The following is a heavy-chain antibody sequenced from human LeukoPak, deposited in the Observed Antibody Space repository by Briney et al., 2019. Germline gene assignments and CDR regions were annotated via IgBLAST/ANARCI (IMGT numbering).Heavy chain of an antibody. CDR2: ISSRGETV. CDR1: GFTFSDYY. J-gene: IGHJ4*02. V-gene: IGHV3-11*01. Sequence: PGGSLRLSCAASGFTFSDYYMSWIRQAPDKGLEWVSYISSRGETVHYADSVKGRFTTSRDNAEMSLYLQMDSLRAEDTAIYFCARGRDGYKYWGPGTRVTVSS. CDR3: ARGRDGYKY. D-gene: IGHD5-24*01.